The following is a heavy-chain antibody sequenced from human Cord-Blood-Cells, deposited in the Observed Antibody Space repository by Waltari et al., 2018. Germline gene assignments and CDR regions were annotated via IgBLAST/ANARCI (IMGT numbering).Heavy chain of an antibody. D-gene: IGHD7-27*01. Sequence: VESGGGLVQPGRSLRLSCAASGFTFDDYAIHWVRQGPGKCLEWVSGISWNSGSRGYAYSVKGRFTISRDNAKNSLYLQMNSLRAEDTALYYCAKAQFTGDSAFDIWGQGTMVTVSS. CDR3: AKAQFTGDSAFDI. V-gene: IGHV3-9*01. CDR2: ISWNSGSR. J-gene: IGHJ3*02. CDR1: GFTFDDYA.